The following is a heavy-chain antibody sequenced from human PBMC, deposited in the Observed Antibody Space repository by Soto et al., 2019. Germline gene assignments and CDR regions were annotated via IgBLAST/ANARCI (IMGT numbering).Heavy chain of an antibody. CDR3: VKDIIGYCGGSTCNIFQA. J-gene: IGHJ4*02. CDR2: LSHDGSKK. V-gene: IGHV3-30*18. Sequence: QVQLIESGGGVVQPGRSLRLSCAASGFIFNSYDMHWVRQAPGKGLEWVAFLSHDGSKKFYVDSLKGRITISRDNFNNTLYLEMNSLRPEDTAVYSCVKDIIGYCGGSTCNIFQAWGQGDLVTGS. D-gene: IGHD2-2*01. CDR1: GFIFNSYD.